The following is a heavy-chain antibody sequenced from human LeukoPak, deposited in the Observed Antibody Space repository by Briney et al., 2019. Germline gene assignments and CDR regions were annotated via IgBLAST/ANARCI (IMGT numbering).Heavy chain of an antibody. Sequence: PSETLSLTCTVSGGSISSYLWSWIRQPPGEGLEWIGYIYYSGSTNYNPSLKSRVTILVDTSKNQFSLKVSSVTAADTAVYYCARGQYSGSCFDNWGQGSLVTVSS. D-gene: IGHD1-26*01. J-gene: IGHJ4*02. V-gene: IGHV4-59*01. CDR2: IYYSGST. CDR3: ARGQYSGSCFDN. CDR1: GGSISSYL.